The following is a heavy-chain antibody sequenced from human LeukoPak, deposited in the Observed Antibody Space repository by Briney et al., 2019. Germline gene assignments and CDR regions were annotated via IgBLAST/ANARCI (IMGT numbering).Heavy chain of an antibody. J-gene: IGHJ4*02. CDR1: GYTFTGYY. CDR3: ARDRGYCSSTSCYHFDY. D-gene: IGHD2-2*01. CDR2: INPNSGGT. Sequence: ASVKVSCKASGYTFTGYYMHWERQAPGQGLEWMGWINPNSGGTNYAQKFQGRVTMTRDTSISTAYMELSRLRSDDTAVYYCARDRGYCSSTSCYHFDYWGQGTLVTVSS. V-gene: IGHV1-2*02.